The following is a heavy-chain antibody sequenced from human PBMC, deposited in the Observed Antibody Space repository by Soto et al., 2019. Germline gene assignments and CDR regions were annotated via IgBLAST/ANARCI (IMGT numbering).Heavy chain of an antibody. CDR1: GYSFTTHA. V-gene: IGHV1-3*04. CDR3: ARGEQLYHYYYGMDV. Sequence: ASVKVSCKASGYSFTTHAMIWVRQAPGQRPEWMGWINTGNGNTRYSPKFQGRVNITRDTSASTAYMELSSLKSEDTAVYYCARGEQLYHYYYGMDVWGQGSTVTV. CDR2: INTGNGNT. J-gene: IGHJ6*02.